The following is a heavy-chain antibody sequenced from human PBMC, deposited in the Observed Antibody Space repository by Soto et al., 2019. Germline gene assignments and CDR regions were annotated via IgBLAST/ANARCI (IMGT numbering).Heavy chain of an antibody. Sequence: GESLKISCKGSGYSFTNYWIARVRQMPGKGLEWMGIIYPGDSDTRYSPSFQGQVTFSADKSISTAYLQLSSLKASDTAMYYCARHLSVSRIAASLIWGQGTMVTV. V-gene: IGHV5-51*01. CDR1: GYSFTNYW. J-gene: IGHJ3*02. CDR2: IYPGDSDT. CDR3: ARHLSVSRIAASLI. D-gene: IGHD6-13*01.